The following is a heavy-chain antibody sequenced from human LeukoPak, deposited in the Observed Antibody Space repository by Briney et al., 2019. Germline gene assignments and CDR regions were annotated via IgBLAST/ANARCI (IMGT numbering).Heavy chain of an antibody. J-gene: IGHJ4*02. Sequence: GESLRISSKGSGYSFTSYWIGWVHQMPGERREWMGIIYPADSDTRYSPSFQGQVTISADKSISTAYLQCSSLKASDTAMYYCARQYGRYFGYWGQGTLVTVSS. CDR3: ARQYGRYFGY. CDR2: IYPADSDT. CDR1: GYSFTSYW. D-gene: IGHD4-17*01. V-gene: IGHV5-51*07.